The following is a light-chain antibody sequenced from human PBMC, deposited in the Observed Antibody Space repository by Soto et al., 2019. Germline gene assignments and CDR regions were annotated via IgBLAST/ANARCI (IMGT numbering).Light chain of an antibody. J-gene: IGKJ3*01. Sequence: DIQMTQSPSSLSASVGDRVTITCRASQSISSYLNWYQQKPGKAPKLLIYAASSLQSGVPSRLSGSGSGTDFTLTISSLQPEDFATYYCQQSYSTPLTVGPGTKVDIK. CDR2: AAS. V-gene: IGKV1-39*01. CDR3: QQSYSTPLT. CDR1: QSISSY.